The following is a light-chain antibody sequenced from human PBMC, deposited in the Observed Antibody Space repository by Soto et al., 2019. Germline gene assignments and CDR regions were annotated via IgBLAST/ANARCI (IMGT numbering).Light chain of an antibody. CDR3: ASWDDSLNGSGV. CDR2: SNN. V-gene: IGLV1-44*01. J-gene: IGLJ1*01. Sequence: SVLTKPPSASGTPVQRVTSSYSGSCVNIGSNTVNWYQQLPGTAPKLLIYSNNQRPSGVPDRFSGSKSGTSASLAISGLQSEDEADYYCASWDDSLNGSGVFGTGTKVTVL. CDR1: CVNIGSNT.